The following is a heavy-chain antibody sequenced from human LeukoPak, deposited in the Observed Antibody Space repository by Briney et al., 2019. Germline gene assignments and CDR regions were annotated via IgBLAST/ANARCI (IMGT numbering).Heavy chain of an antibody. CDR3: ARGRFLEWLGDC. D-gene: IGHD3-3*01. J-gene: IGHJ4*02. CDR2: INPNTGGT. Sequence: GASVKVSCKASGYTFTGYYMHWVRLAPGQGLEWMGWINPNTGGTNYAQKFQGRVTMTRDTSIGTAYMELSSLRSDDTAVYYCARGRFLEWLGDCWGQGTLVTVSS. V-gene: IGHV1-2*02. CDR1: GYTFTGYY.